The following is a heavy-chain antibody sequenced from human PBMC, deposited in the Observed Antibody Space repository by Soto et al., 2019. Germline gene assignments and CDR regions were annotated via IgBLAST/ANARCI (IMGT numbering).Heavy chain of an antibody. CDR3: ARDLYSSGWYDDLGMDV. CDR2: ISAYNGNT. Sequence: QVQLVQSGAEVKKPGASVKVSCKASGYTFTSYGISWVRQAPGQGLEWMGWISAYNGNTNYAQKLQGRVTMTTDTSTSTAYMELRSLRSDDTAVYYCARDLYSSGWYDDLGMDVWGQGTTVTVSS. CDR1: GYTFTSYG. V-gene: IGHV1-18*04. J-gene: IGHJ6*02. D-gene: IGHD6-13*01.